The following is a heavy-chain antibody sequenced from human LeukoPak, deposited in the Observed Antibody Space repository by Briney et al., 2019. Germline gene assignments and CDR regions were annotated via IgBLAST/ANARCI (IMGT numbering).Heavy chain of an antibody. CDR1: GGSISGHF. CDR3: VRDSRYGSGWFEDGMDV. V-gene: IGHV4-59*11. CDR2: VSYSGDT. Sequence: SETLSLTCTVSGGSISGHFWSWIRQPPGKGLEWIGFVSYSGDTNYSPSFNGRVTISLDTSKNQFSLKVNSVTAADTAVYYCVRDSRYGSGWFEDGMDVWGQGTTVTVSS. D-gene: IGHD6-13*01. J-gene: IGHJ6*02.